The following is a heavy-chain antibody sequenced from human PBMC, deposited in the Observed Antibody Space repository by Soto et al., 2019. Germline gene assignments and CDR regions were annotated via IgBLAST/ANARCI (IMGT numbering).Heavy chain of an antibody. Sequence: QVQLVESGGGVVQPGRSLRLSCADSGLTFSSYSMHWVRQAPGKGLEWVGMISSDGSKKYYGDPLKGRITISRDNSKNTLFLQVNSLRAEDTAVFFCATDSHHNGFNTGILQYWGQGILVTVSS. V-gene: IGHV3-30*14. J-gene: IGHJ4*02. CDR1: GLTFSSYS. CDR2: ISSDGSKK. CDR3: ATDSHHNGFNTGILQY. D-gene: IGHD2-8*01.